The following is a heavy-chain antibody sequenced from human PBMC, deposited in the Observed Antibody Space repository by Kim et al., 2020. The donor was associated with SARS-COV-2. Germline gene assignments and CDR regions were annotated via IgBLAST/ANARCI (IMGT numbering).Heavy chain of an antibody. D-gene: IGHD3-3*01. Sequence: GGSLRLSCAASGFTFSSYAMHWVRQAPGKGLEWVAVISYDGSNKYYADSVKARFTISRDNSKNTLYLQMNSLRAEDTAVYYCARGALRFLEWLPQPHYGMDVWGQGTTVTVSS. CDR3: ARGALRFLEWLPQPHYGMDV. V-gene: IGHV3-30-3*01. CDR2: ISYDGSNK. CDR1: GFTFSSYA. J-gene: IGHJ6*02.